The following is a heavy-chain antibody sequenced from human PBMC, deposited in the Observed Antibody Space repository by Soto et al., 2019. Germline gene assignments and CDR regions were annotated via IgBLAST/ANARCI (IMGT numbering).Heavy chain of an antibody. V-gene: IGHV1-18*01. J-gene: IGHJ6*02. CDR3: ARDGMSCSGGSCDHYYYYGMDV. D-gene: IGHD2-15*01. CDR2: ISAYNGNT. CDR1: GYTFTSYG. Sequence: QVQLVQSGAEVKKPGASVKVSCKASGYTFTSYGISWVRQAPGQGLEWMGWISAYNGNTNYAQKLQGRVTMTTDTSTSTAYMELRSLRSDDTAVYYCARDGMSCSGGSCDHYYYYGMDVWGQGTTVTVSS.